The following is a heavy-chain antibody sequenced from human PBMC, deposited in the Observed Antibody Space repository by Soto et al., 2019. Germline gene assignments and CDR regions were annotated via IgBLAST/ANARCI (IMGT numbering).Heavy chain of an antibody. CDR1: GFTFSGSA. V-gene: IGHV3-73*01. CDR2: IRTKVNSYAT. CDR3: GYFFDY. Sequence: LRLSCAASGFTFSGSALHWVRQASGKGLEWVGRIRTKVNSYATAYAASVTGRFTISRDDSRNTAYLQMNSLKTEEYYYDSSGYFFDYWGQGTLVTVS. J-gene: IGHJ4*02. D-gene: IGHD3-22*01.